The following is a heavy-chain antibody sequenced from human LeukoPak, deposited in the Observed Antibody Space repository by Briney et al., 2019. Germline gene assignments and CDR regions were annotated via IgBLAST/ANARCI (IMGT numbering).Heavy chain of an antibody. CDR1: GFTFSSYA. Sequence: GGSLRLSCAASGFTFSSYAMHWVRQAPGKGLEWVAVISYDGSNKYYADSVKGRFTISRDNSKNTLYLQMNSLRAEDTAVYYCAKGLVGAVAVLDYWGQGTLVTVSS. CDR3: AKGLVGAVAVLDY. D-gene: IGHD6-19*01. CDR2: ISYDGSNK. J-gene: IGHJ4*02. V-gene: IGHV3-30*04.